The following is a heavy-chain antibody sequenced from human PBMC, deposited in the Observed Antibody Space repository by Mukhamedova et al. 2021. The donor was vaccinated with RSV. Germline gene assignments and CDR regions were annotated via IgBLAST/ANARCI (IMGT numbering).Heavy chain of an antibody. CDR2: ISSSSSTT. Sequence: LEWVSYISSSSSTTYYAESVKGRFTISRDKAKNSLYLQMNSLRAEDTAVYYCAREYSSSSGRALDIWGQGTMVTVS. J-gene: IGHJ3*02. D-gene: IGHD6-6*01. V-gene: IGHV3-48*01. CDR3: AREYSSSSGRALDI.